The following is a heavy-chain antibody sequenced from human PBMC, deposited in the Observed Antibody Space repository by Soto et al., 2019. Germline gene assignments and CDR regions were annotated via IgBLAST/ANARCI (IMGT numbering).Heavy chain of an antibody. J-gene: IGHJ4*02. CDR2: ISAYNGNT. V-gene: IGHV1-18*01. Sequence: ASVKVSFKASGYTFASYGISWVRQAPGQGLEWMGWISAYNGNTNYAQKLQGRVTMTTDTSTSTAYMELRSLRSDDTAVYYCARANYYDSNGYYYPFGYWGPGTLVTVSS. CDR3: ARANYYDSNGYYYPFGY. CDR1: GYTFASYG. D-gene: IGHD3-22*01.